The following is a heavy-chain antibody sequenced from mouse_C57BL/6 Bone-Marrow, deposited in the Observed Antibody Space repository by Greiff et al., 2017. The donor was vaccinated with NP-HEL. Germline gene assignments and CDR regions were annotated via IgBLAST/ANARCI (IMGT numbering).Heavy chain of an antibody. J-gene: IGHJ4*01. V-gene: IGHV1-59*01. Sequence: LQQPGAELVRPGTSVKLSCKASGYTFTSYWMHWVKQRPGQGLEWIGVIDPSDSYTNYNQKFKGKATLTVDTSSSTAYMQLSSLTSEDSAVYYCASLGPYYYAMDYWGQGTSVTVSS. CDR1: GYTFTSYW. CDR3: ASLGPYYYAMDY. CDR2: IDPSDSYT. D-gene: IGHD4-1*01.